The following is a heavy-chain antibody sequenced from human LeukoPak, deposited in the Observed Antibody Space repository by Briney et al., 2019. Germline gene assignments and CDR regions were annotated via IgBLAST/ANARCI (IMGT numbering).Heavy chain of an antibody. J-gene: IGHJ4*02. V-gene: IGHV3-21*01. D-gene: IGHD3-10*01. CDR2: ISSSSSYI. CDR1: GFTFSSYA. CDR3: ARDDGSGSGYFDY. Sequence: PGGSLRLSCAASGFTFSSYAMTWVRQAPGKGLEWVSSISSSSSYIYYTDSVKGRFTISRDNAKNSLYLQMNSLRAEDTAVYYCARDDGSGSGYFDYWGQGTLVTVSS.